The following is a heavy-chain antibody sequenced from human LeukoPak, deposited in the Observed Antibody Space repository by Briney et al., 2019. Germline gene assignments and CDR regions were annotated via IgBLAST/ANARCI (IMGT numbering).Heavy chain of an antibody. CDR1: GFTVSSNY. J-gene: IGHJ4*02. CDR3: ARGGVDHYGSGTYYLMYYFDH. CDR2: IYSGGST. D-gene: IGHD3-10*01. V-gene: IGHV3-53*01. Sequence: GGSLRLSCAASGFTVSSNYMSWVRQAPGKGLEWVSVIYSGGSTYYADSVKGRFTISRDNAKNSLYLQMNSVRAEDTAVYFCARGGVDHYGSGTYYLMYYFDHWGQGALVTVSS.